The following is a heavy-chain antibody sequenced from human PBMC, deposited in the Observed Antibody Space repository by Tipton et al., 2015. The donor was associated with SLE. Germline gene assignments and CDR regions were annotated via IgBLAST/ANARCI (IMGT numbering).Heavy chain of an antibody. CDR2: IYTSGST. CDR1: GGSISSYY. D-gene: IGHD5-12*01. J-gene: IGHJ4*02. CDR3: AATGGIVATIGED. V-gene: IGHV4-4*07. Sequence: TLSLTCTVPGGSISSYYWSWIRQPAGKGLEWIGHIYTSGSTNYNPSLKSRVTISVDTSKNQFSLKLSSVTAADTAVYYCAATGGIVATIGEDWGQGTLVTVSS.